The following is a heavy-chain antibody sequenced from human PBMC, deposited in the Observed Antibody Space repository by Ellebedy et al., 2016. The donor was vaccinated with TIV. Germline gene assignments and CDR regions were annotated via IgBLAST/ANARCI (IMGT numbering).Heavy chain of an antibody. D-gene: IGHD6-13*01. CDR2: ISGTGATT. CDR1: GFTFSSYA. J-gene: IGHJ4*02. Sequence: GESLKISCAASGFTFSSYAMRWVRQAPGKGLEWGAGISGTGATTYYADSVKGRFTISRDNSKNTLYLQMNSLRADDTAMYYCAKLGGVLSWYADYWGLGTLVTVSP. V-gene: IGHV3-23*01. CDR3: AKLGGVLSWYADY.